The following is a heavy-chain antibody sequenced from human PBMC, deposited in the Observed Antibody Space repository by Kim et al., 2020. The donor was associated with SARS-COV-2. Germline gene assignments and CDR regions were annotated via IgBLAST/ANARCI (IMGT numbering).Heavy chain of an antibody. D-gene: IGHD2-15*01. CDR2: IYSGGST. CDR3: ARELVVAAANWFDP. V-gene: IGHV3-53*01. CDR1: GFTVSSNY. J-gene: IGHJ5*02. Sequence: GGSLRLSCAASGFTVSSNYMSWVRQAPGKGLEWVSVIYSGGSTYYADSVKGRFTISRDNSKNTLYLQMNSLRAEDTAVYYCARELVVAAANWFDPWGQGTLVTVSS.